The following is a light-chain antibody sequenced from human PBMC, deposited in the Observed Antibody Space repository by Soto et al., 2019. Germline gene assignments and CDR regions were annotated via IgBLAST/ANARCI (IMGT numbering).Light chain of an antibody. CDR3: QPIYSAPLT. CDR1: QSITTY. Sequence: DIQMTQSPSSLSASVGDRVTITCRASQSITTYLNWYRQKPGKAPKLLIYAASSLQSGVPSRFSGSESETEFTLSNSSLQPEDFPTYVCQPIYSAPLTFGGGNKVEIK. V-gene: IGKV1-39*01. J-gene: IGKJ4*01. CDR2: AAS.